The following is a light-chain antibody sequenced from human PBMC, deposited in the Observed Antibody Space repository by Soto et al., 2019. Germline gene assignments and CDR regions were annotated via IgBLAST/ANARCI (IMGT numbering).Light chain of an antibody. Sequence: DVQMTQSPSSMSASVGDRVTITCRASQSISTYLSWYQMKPGTAPRVLIYGASTLHSGVPSRFSGSGSGTDFTLTISSLQPEDSATYYCQQAYTTPMYNFGQGTKLEI. J-gene: IGKJ2*01. CDR3: QQAYTTPMYN. V-gene: IGKV1-39*01. CDR1: QSISTY. CDR2: GAS.